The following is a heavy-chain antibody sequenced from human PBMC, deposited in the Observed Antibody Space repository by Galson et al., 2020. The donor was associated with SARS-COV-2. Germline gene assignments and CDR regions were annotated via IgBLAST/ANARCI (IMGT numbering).Heavy chain of an antibody. V-gene: IGHV4-61*02. D-gene: IGHD3-22*01. CDR1: GGSISSGSYY. Sequence: SETLSLTCTVSGGSISSGSYYWSWIRQPAGKGLEWIGRIYNSGSTNYNPTLKSRVTISVDTSKNQFSLKLSSVTAADTAVYYCARATYYYDSKGERRVNAFDIWGQGTMVTVSS. J-gene: IGHJ3*02. CDR2: IYNSGST. CDR3: ARATYYYDSKGERRVNAFDI.